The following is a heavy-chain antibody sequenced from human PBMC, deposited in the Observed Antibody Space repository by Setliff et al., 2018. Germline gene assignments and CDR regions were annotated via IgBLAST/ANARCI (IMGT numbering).Heavy chain of an antibody. J-gene: IGHJ4*02. CDR3: ARDLHWAFGY. V-gene: IGHV3-48*01. CDR1: GFTFSSYS. D-gene: IGHD7-27*01. Sequence: GGSLRLSCTASGFTFSSYSMNWVRQAPGRGLEWVSYISGDSNIIDYADSVKGRFTISRDNAKNSLYLQMNSLRAEDTAVYYCARDLHWAFGYWGQGTLVTVSS. CDR2: ISGDSNII.